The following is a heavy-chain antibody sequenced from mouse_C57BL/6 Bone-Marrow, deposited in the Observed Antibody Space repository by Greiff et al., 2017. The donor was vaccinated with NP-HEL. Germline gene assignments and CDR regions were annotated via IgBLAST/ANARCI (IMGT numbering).Heavy chain of an antibody. CDR3: ARSDYGSSYENYFDY. J-gene: IGHJ2*01. CDR2: IYPGSGST. V-gene: IGHV1-55*01. Sequence: QVQLQQPGAELVKPGASVKMSCKASGYTFTSYWITWVKQRPGQGLEWIGDIYPGSGSTNYTEKFKSKATLTVDTSSSTAYLQLSSLTSEDSAVYYCARSDYGSSYENYFDYWGQGTTLTVSS. D-gene: IGHD1-1*01. CDR1: GYTFTSYW.